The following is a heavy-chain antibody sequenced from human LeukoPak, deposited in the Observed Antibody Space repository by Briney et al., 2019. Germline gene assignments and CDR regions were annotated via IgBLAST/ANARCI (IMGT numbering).Heavy chain of an antibody. V-gene: IGHV4-31*03. CDR1: GGSISSGGYY. CDR2: IYYSGST. D-gene: IGHD3-10*01. CDR3: ARQNRDYYGSGSYYNVPYYMDV. J-gene: IGHJ6*03. Sequence: SETLSLTCTVSGGSISSGGYYWSWIRQHPGKGLEWIGYIYYSGSTYYNPSLKSRVTISVDTSKNQFSLKLSSVTAADTAVYYCARQNRDYYGSGSYYNVPYYMDVWGKGTTVTVSS.